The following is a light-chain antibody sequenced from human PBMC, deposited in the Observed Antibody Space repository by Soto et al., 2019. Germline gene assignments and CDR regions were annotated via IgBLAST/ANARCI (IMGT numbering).Light chain of an antibody. Sequence: DIQMTQSPSTLSASVGDRVTITCRASQSINNWLAWYQQKVGEAPKLLIYDASNLESGVPSRFSGSGSGTDFTLTISCLQSEDFATYYCQQYYSFPRTFGQGTKVDIK. CDR1: QSINNW. J-gene: IGKJ1*01. CDR3: QQYYSFPRT. V-gene: IGKV1-5*01. CDR2: DAS.